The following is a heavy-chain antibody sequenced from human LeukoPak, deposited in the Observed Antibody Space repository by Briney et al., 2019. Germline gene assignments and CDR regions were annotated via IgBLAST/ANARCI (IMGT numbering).Heavy chain of an antibody. J-gene: IGHJ3*02. D-gene: IGHD3-10*01. CDR3: AKDRLWFGELYDAFDI. V-gene: IGHV3-23*01. CDR2: ISGSGGST. CDR1: GFTFDDYA. Sequence: GRSLRLSCAASGFTFDDYAMHWVRQAPGKGLEWVSAISGSGGSTYYADSVKGRFTISRDNSKNTLYLQMNSLRAEDTAVYYCAKDRLWFGELYDAFDIWGQGTMVTVSS.